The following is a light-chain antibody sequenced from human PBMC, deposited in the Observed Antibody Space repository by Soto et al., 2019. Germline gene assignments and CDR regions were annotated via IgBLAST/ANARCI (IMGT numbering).Light chain of an antibody. CDR1: QSLLHSNGYNY. CDR3: MQALQTPT. J-gene: IGKJ1*01. CDR2: LGS. V-gene: IGKV2-28*01. Sequence: PASIPCRSSQSLLHSNGYNYLDWYLQKPGQSPQLLIYLGSNRSSGVPDRFSGSGSGTDFTLKISRVEAEDVGVYYCMQALQTPTFGQGTKVDIK.